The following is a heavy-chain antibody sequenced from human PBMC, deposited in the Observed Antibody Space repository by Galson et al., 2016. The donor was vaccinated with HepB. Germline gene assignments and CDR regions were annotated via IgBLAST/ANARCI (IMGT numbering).Heavy chain of an antibody. CDR2: IHHTGNT. J-gene: IGHJ4*02. CDR3: ATSAFWGGF. D-gene: IGHD7-27*01. Sequence: SETLSLTCTVSGGSISSSTWWSWVRQTPGKGLEWIGEIHHTGNTNYHPSLKSRVTLSVDKSKNQFSLKLTSATAADTAVYYCATSAFWGGFWGQGTLVTVSS. CDR1: GGSISSSTW. V-gene: IGHV4-4*02.